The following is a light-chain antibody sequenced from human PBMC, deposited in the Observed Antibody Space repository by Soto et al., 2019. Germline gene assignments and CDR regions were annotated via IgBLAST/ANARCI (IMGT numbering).Light chain of an antibody. J-gene: IGKJ1*01. Sequence: DNQVPHSPSSLSSFFGDRVTITFRARQGIRIDLGWFQQKPGKAPKRLIYGASSLQSGVPSRFSGRGSGTEFTLTISNLQPEDFATYYCLQHNSFPRTFGQGTKVDIK. CDR3: LQHNSFPRT. CDR1: QGIRID. CDR2: GAS. V-gene: IGKV1-17*02.